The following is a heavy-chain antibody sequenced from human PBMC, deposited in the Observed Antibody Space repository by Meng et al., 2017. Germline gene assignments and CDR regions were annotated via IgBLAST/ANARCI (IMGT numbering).Heavy chain of an antibody. J-gene: IGHJ4*02. CDR3: HSGWYQAGDDY. Sequence: QVQVVQVWSGVKKPGSSVKVSCKASGGTFSSYAISWVRQAPGQGLEWMGGIIPIFGTANYAQKFQGRVTITADKSTSTAYMELSSLRSEDTAVYYCHSGWYQAGDDYWGQGTLVTVSS. V-gene: IGHV1-69*06. CDR1: GGTFSSYA. D-gene: IGHD6-19*01. CDR2: IIPIFGTA.